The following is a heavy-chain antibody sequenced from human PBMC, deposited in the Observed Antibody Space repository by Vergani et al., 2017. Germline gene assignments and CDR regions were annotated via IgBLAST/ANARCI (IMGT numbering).Heavy chain of an antibody. CDR3: ARGLYCSGGSCYFAYYYYGMDV. CDR2: IIPILGTA. J-gene: IGHJ6*02. CDR1: GGTFSSYA. Sequence: QVQLVQSGAEVKKPGSSVKVSCKASGGTFSSYAISWVRQAPGQGLEWMGRIIPILGTANYAQKFQGRVTITADESTSTAYMELSSLRSEDTAVYYCARGLYCSGGSCYFAYYYYGMDVWGQGTTVTVSS. V-gene: IGHV1-69*11. D-gene: IGHD2-15*01.